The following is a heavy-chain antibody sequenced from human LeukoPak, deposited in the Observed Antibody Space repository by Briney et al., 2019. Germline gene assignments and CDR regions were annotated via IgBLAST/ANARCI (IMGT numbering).Heavy chain of an antibody. Sequence: SVKVSCKASGGTFSSYAISWVRQAPGQGLEWMGGIIPIFGTANYAQKFQGRVTMTEDTSTDTAYMELSSLRSEDTAVYYCATSCGGDCYYVYWGQGTLVTVSS. D-gene: IGHD2-21*02. CDR1: GGTFSSYA. V-gene: IGHV1-69*06. J-gene: IGHJ4*02. CDR3: ATSCGGDCYYVY. CDR2: IIPIFGTA.